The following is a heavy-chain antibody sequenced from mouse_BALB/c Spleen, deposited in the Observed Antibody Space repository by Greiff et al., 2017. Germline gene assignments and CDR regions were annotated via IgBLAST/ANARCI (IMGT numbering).Heavy chain of an antibody. Sequence: EVKLMESGGGLVKPGGSLKLSCAASGFTFSSYTMSWVRQTPEKRLEWVATISSGGSYTYYPDSVKGRFTISRDNAKNTLYLQMSSLKSEDTAMYYCTRDDGYRGVYAMDYWGQGTSVTVSS. V-gene: IGHV5-6-4*01. CDR3: TRDDGYRGVYAMDY. CDR1: GFTFSSYT. CDR2: ISSGGSYT. J-gene: IGHJ4*01. D-gene: IGHD2-3*01.